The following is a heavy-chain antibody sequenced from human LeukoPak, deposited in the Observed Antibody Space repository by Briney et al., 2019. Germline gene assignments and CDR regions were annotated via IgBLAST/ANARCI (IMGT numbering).Heavy chain of an antibody. V-gene: IGHV4-4*07. CDR2: TYTSGST. CDR3: ARDLKYCSGGSCYLAFAFDI. D-gene: IGHD2-15*01. CDR1: GGSISSYY. J-gene: IGHJ3*02. Sequence: SETLSLTCTVSGGSISSYYWSWIRQPAGKGLEWIGRTYTSGSTNYNPSLKSRVTMSVDTSKNQFSLKLSSVTAADTAVYYCARDLKYCSGGSCYLAFAFDIWGQGTMVTVSS.